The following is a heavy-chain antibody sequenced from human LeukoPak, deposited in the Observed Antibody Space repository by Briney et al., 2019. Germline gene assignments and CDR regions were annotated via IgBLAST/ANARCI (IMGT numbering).Heavy chain of an antibody. V-gene: IGHV4-59*12. J-gene: IGHJ3*02. CDR2: IYCSGST. CDR1: GGSTSSYY. D-gene: IGHD3-9*01. Sequence: KPSETLSLTCTVSGGSTSSYYWSWIRQPPGKGLEWIGYIYCSGSTNYNPSLKSRVTISVDTSKNQFSLKLSSVTAADTAVYYCATDSYYDILTGYSPGFDIWGQGTMVTVSS. CDR3: ATDSYYDILTGYSPGFDI.